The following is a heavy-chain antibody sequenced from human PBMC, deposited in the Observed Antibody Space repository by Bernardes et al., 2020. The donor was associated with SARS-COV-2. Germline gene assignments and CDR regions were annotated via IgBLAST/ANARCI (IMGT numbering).Heavy chain of an antibody. CDR3: AKDHLLEWLFSPHNYFDY. V-gene: IGHV3-30*18. CDR1: GFTFSSYG. Sequence: GGSLRLSCAASGFTFSSYGMHWVRQAPGKGLEWVAVISYDGSNKYYADSVKGRFTISRDNSKNTLYLQMNSLRAEDTAVYYCAKDHLLEWLFSPHNYFDYWGQGTLVTVSS. CDR2: ISYDGSNK. D-gene: IGHD3-3*01. J-gene: IGHJ4*02.